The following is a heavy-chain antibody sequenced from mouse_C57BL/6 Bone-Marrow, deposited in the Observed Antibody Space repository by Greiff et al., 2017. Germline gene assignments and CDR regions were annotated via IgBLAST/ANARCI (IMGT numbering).Heavy chain of an antibody. CDR2: IDPEDGDT. Sequence: EVMLVESGAELVRPGASVKLSCTASGFNIKDYYMHWVKQRPEQGLEWIGRIDPEDGDTEYAPKFQGKATMTADTSSNTAYLQLSSLTSEDTAVYYCTTGGNSDYYAMDYWGQGTSVTVSS. D-gene: IGHD2-1*01. J-gene: IGHJ4*01. V-gene: IGHV14-1*01. CDR1: GFNIKDYY. CDR3: TTGGNSDYYAMDY.